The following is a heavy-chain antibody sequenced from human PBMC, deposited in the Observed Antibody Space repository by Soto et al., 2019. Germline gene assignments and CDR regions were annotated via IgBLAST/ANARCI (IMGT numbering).Heavy chain of an antibody. Sequence: GWSLRLSCAASGFTVSSYAMSWVRQAPGKGLEWVSAISGSGGSTYYADSVKGRFTISRDNSKNTLYLQMNSLRAEDTAVYYCAKQFLSVTYYYRSSFDYRCQGPLVTLS. J-gene: IGHJ4*02. CDR3: AKQFLSVTYYYRSSFDY. D-gene: IGHD3-10*01. V-gene: IGHV3-23*01. CDR2: ISGSGGST. CDR1: GFTVSSYA.